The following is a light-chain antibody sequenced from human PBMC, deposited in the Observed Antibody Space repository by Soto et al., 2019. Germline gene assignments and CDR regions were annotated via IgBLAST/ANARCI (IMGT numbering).Light chain of an antibody. J-gene: IGKJ5*01. CDR3: QEYDTSRIS. Sequence: TVFTLSPGTLSLTPRESATLLCRASQFVSSKSLAWYQQKPGQAPRLLIFDTSTRATGIPDRFSGSGSGTDFTLTIIPLEPEDFAVYFCQEYDTSRISFGQGTRLEI. CDR2: DTS. V-gene: IGKV3-20*01. CDR1: QFVSSKS.